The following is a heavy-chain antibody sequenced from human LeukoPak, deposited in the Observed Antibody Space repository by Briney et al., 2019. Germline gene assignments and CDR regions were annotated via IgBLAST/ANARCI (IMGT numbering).Heavy chain of an antibody. D-gene: IGHD3-22*01. CDR3: AKDTDYDTSGSGYFHYYYGMDV. Sequence: GGFLRLSCAASGFIFSRFGMNWVRQAPGKGLEWVAVISYSGSNKAYVDSVKGRFSISRDNSKNTVYLQMNSLRSEDTAVYYCAKDTDYDTSGSGYFHYYYGMDVWGQGTTVTVSS. CDR2: ISYSGSNK. CDR1: GFIFSRFG. V-gene: IGHV3-30*18. J-gene: IGHJ6*02.